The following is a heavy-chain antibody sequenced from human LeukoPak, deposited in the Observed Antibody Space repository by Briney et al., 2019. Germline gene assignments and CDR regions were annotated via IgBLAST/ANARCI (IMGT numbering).Heavy chain of an antibody. CDR1: GGSISSGSYF. D-gene: IGHD6-13*01. J-gene: IGHJ4*02. CDR2: INTSGST. CDR3: AREGYTSSWYSGYYYFDY. V-gene: IGHV4-61*02. Sequence: PSQTLSLTCTVPGGSISSGSYFWTWIRQPAGKSLEWIVRINTSGSTNYNPSLKSRFTISVDTSKNQFSLKLSSVTAADTAVFFCAREGYTSSWYSGYYYFDYWGQGTLVTVSS.